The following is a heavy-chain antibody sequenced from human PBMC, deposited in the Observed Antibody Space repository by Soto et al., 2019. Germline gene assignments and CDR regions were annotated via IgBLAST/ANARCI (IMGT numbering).Heavy chain of an antibody. Sequence: KASETLSLTCTVSGGSISSSSYYWGWIRQPPGKGLEWIGSIYYSGSTYYNPSLKSRVTISVDTSKNQFSLKLSSVTAADTAVYYCARRNKGMTTVTTFDYWGQGTLVTVSS. D-gene: IGHD4-17*01. CDR3: ARRNKGMTTVTTFDY. CDR1: GGSISSSSYY. V-gene: IGHV4-39*01. CDR2: IYYSGST. J-gene: IGHJ4*02.